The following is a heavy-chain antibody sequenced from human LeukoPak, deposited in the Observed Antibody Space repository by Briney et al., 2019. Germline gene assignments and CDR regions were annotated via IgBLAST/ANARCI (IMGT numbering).Heavy chain of an antibody. CDR3: ARHIVGAMAFDY. Sequence: SETLSLTCTVSGDSISSSSYYWGWIRQPPGKGLEWIGSIYYSGSTYYNPSLKSRVTISVDTSKNQFSLKLSSVTAADTAVYYCARHIVGAMAFDYWGQGTLVTVSS. D-gene: IGHD1-26*01. J-gene: IGHJ4*02. CDR2: IYYSGST. V-gene: IGHV4-39*01. CDR1: GDSISSSSYY.